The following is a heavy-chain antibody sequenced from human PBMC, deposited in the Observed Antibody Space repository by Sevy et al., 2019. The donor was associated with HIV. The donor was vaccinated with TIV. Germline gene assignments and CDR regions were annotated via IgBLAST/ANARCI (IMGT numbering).Heavy chain of an antibody. Sequence: GGSLRLSCTGSGFTFDDYAVSWVRQAPGKGLEWVGFIRSEAYGGTTAYGASVKGRFTISRDYSKNIAYLQMNSLKTDDTAVYYCTRNIRDLVPYYYYYMDVWGKGTTVTVSS. CDR2: IRSEAYGGTT. J-gene: IGHJ6*03. D-gene: IGHD6-13*01. V-gene: IGHV3-49*04. CDR1: GFTFDDYA. CDR3: TRNIRDLVPYYYYYMDV.